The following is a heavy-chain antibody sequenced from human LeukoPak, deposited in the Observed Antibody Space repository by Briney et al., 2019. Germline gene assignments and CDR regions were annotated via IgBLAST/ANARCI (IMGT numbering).Heavy chain of an antibody. J-gene: IGHJ3*01. CDR3: AKSRDGQTYADAFEV. CDR2: IRYDGGDK. Sequence: PGGSLRLSCAASGFTFNNYDMHWVRQTPGKGLEWVAFIRYDGGDKYYVESVKGRFTIFRDNSRNILYLQMNSLTDEDTAVYYCAKSRDGQTYADAFEVWGQGTMVRVYS. V-gene: IGHV3-30*02. D-gene: IGHD5-24*01. CDR1: GFTFNNYD.